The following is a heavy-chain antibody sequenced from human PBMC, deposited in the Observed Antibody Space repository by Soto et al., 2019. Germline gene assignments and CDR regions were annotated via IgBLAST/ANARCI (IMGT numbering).Heavy chain of an antibody. J-gene: IGHJ6*02. CDR2: ISYDGSNK. D-gene: IGHD3-10*01. CDR3: AKDLGSGKPYYYYAMDV. Sequence: GGSLRLSCGASGFIFSKYGMHWVRQAPGKGLEWVAVISYDGSNKYYAESVKGRFIISRDKSENTLYLQMNSLRAEDTALYYCAKDLGSGKPYYYYAMDVWGQGTTVTSP. V-gene: IGHV3-30*18. CDR1: GFIFSKYG.